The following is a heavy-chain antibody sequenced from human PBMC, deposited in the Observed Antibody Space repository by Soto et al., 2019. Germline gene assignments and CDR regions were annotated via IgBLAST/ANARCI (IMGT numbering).Heavy chain of an antibody. CDR3: ARFPDMATKYWFDP. J-gene: IGHJ5*02. CDR1: GYTFLSYV. D-gene: IGHD5-12*01. Sequence: QVQLVQSGAEVKKPGASVKVSCKASGYTFLSYVIHWVRQAPGQGPEWMGWINPDNGNTRYSQTLQGRVTFTRDTSASTAYMELSSLKSEDTAVYYCARFPDMATKYWFDPWGQGTLVTVSS. CDR2: INPDNGNT. V-gene: IGHV1-3*01.